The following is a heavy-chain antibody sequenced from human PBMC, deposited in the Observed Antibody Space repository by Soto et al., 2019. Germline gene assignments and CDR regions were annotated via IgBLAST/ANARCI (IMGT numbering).Heavy chain of an antibody. V-gene: IGHV3-66*01. CDR2: IYSGGST. CDR1: GFTVSSNY. D-gene: IGHD3-22*01. CDR3: ASGPGGLNYYYYGMDV. Sequence: EVPLVESGGGLVQPGGSLRLSCAASGFTVSSNYMSWVRQAPGKGLEWVSVIYSGGSTYYADSVKGRFTISRDNSKNTLYLQMNSLRAEDTAVYYCASGPGGLNYYYYGMDVWGQGTTVTVSS. J-gene: IGHJ6*02.